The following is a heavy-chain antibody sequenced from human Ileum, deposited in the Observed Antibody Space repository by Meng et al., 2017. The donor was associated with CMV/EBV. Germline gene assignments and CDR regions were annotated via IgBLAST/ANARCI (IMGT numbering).Heavy chain of an antibody. J-gene: IGHJ4*02. CDR1: RYTFTNNN. V-gene: IGHV7-4-1*02. CDR2: IDTNTGNP. Sequence: SCKTSRYTFTNNNIVWVRQAPGQGPEWMGWIDTNTGNPTYAQGFTGRFVFSLDTSVNTAYLQISSLKAKDTAVYYCARDGLSGRYFDYWGQGTLVTVSS. D-gene: IGHD1-26*01. CDR3: ARDGLSGRYFDY.